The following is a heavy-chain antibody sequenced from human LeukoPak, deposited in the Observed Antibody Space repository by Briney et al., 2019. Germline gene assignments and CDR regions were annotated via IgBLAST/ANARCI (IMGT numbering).Heavy chain of an antibody. CDR2: ISGSGGGT. J-gene: IGHJ6*03. CDR1: GFTFSSSA. CDR3: AKDTWQFAPHYYYYMDV. D-gene: IGHD2-21*01. V-gene: IGHV3-23*01. Sequence: PGGSLRLSCAASGFTFSSSAMSCVRQAQRKLLEWVSSISGSGGGTYYADSVKGRFTISRDNSKNTLYLQMNSLRADDTALYSCAKDTWQFAPHYYYYMDVWGKGTTVTVSS.